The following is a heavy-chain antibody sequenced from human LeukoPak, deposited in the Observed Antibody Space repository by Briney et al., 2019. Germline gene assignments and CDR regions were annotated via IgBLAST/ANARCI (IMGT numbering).Heavy chain of an antibody. D-gene: IGHD3-22*01. CDR3: ARGVGNYRYYFDS. Sequence: GGSLRLSCAASGFTFSSYAMNWIRQAPGKGLEWVASVSSSGAYKYYADLMEGRFTISRDNAKNSLILQMNSLRAEDTAVYYCARGVGNYRYYFDSWGQGTLVTVSS. J-gene: IGHJ4*02. V-gene: IGHV3-21*01. CDR2: VSSSGAYK. CDR1: GFTFSSYA.